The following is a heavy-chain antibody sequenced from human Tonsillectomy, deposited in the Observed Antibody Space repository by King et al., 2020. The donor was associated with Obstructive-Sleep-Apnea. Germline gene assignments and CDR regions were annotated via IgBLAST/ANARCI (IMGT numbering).Heavy chain of an antibody. CDR2: IGPSSSDI. CDR3: AREQCGDHCFQVDF. CDR1: GFIFSTFK. V-gene: IGHV3-21*01. Sequence: EVQLVESGGGLVKPGGSLRLSCAASGFIFSTFKMNWLRQAPGKGLEWVSSIGPSSSDIYYADSVKGRFTVSRDNAKNSLYLQMNSLRAGDTAVYYCAREQCGDHCFQVDFWGQGTLVTVSS. D-gene: IGHD2-21*02. J-gene: IGHJ4*02.